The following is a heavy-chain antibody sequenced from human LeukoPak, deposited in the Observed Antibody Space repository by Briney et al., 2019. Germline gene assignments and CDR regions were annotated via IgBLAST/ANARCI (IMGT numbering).Heavy chain of an antibody. CDR3: ARDRSTVKLFDY. CDR1: GFTFSSYS. Sequence: GGSLRLSCAASGFTFSSYSMNWVRQAPGKGLEWVSSISSSSSYIYYADSVKGRFTISRDNAKNSLYLQMNSLRAEDTAVYYCARDRSTVKLFDYWGRGTLVTVSS. J-gene: IGHJ4*02. CDR2: ISSSSSYI. V-gene: IGHV3-21*01. D-gene: IGHD2-2*01.